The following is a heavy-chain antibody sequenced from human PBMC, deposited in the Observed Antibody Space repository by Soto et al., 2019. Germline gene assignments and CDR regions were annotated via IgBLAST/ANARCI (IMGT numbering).Heavy chain of an antibody. J-gene: IGHJ6*02. CDR2: VYHTGGT. Sequence: QVQLQQSGPGLVKPSETLSLTCTVSSGPSSSHNWGWIRQTPGRGLEWIGYVYHTGGTSYNPSLNGRVTVSADTSTNHFSLTLTSVTAADTAVYYCVRQGIGYLHGLVDVWGQGTTVTVSS. CDR3: VRQGIGYLHGLVDV. V-gene: IGHV4-59*08. CDR1: SGPSSSHN. D-gene: IGHD2-15*01.